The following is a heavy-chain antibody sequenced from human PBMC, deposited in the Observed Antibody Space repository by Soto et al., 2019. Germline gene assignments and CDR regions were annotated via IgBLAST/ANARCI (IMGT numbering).Heavy chain of an antibody. CDR3: ARGHYYYAMEV. CDR1: GGSVSCGVFS. Sequence: QLKLQESGSGVVKPSQTLSLTCAVSGGSVSCGVFSWNWIRQPPGQGLEWIGYISHGGSAHYTPSLRGRVSISVDKTTNVISLNLTPMTPADTAVYFCARGHYYYAMEVWGQGTTVTVSS. V-gene: IGHV4-30-2*01. CDR2: ISHGGSA. J-gene: IGHJ6*02.